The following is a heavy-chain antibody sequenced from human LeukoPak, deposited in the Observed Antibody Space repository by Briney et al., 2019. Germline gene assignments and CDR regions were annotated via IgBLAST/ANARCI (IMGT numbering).Heavy chain of an antibody. J-gene: IGHJ4*02. CDR2: ISSSGSTI. Sequence: PGGSLRLSCAASGFTFSDYYMSWIRQAPGEGLGWVSYISSSGSTIYYADSVKGRFTISRDNAKNSLYLRMNSLRAEDTAVYYCAGERGAAHIDYWGQGTLVTVSS. CDR1: GFTFSDYY. CDR3: AGERGAAHIDY. V-gene: IGHV3-11*01. D-gene: IGHD6-6*01.